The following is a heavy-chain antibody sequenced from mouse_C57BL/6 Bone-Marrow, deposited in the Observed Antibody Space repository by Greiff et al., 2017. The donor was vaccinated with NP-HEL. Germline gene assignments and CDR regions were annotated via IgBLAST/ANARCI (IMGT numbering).Heavy chain of an antibody. CDR1: GYTFTSYW. D-gene: IGHD1-1*01. V-gene: IGHV1-59*01. Sequence: QVQLQQPGAELVRPGTSVKLSCKASGYTFTSYWMHWVKQRPGQGLEWIGVIDPSDSYTNYNQKFKGKATLTVDTSSSTAYMQLSSLTSEDSAVYYSYYYGSRGDYWGQGTTLTVSS. J-gene: IGHJ2*01. CDR2: IDPSDSYT. CDR3: YYYGSRGDY.